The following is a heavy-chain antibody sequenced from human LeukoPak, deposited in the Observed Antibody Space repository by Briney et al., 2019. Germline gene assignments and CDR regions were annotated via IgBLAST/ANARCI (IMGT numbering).Heavy chain of an antibody. CDR3: ARDRYFAY. V-gene: IGHV3-7*01. J-gene: IGHJ4*02. CDR2: IKQDGSEK. CDR1: GFTFSSYS. Sequence: GGSLRLSCAASGFTFSSYSMNWVRQAPGKGLEWVANIKQDGSEKHYVDSVKGRFTISRDNAQNSLYLQMNSLRADDTAVYYCARDRYFAYWGQGTLVTVSS.